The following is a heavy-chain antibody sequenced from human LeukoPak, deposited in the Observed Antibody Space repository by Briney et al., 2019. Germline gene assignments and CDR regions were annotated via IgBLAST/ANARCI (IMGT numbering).Heavy chain of an antibody. V-gene: IGHV1-18*01. D-gene: IGHD3-22*01. Sequence: ASVNVSCKASVYTFTSYGISWVRQAPGQGLEWMGWISAYNGNTNYAQKLQGRVTMTTDTFTSTAYMELRSLRSDDTAVYYCARSLYDSSGYLSWGFDYWGQGTLVTVSS. J-gene: IGHJ4*02. CDR1: VYTFTSYG. CDR2: ISAYNGNT. CDR3: ARSLYDSSGYLSWGFDY.